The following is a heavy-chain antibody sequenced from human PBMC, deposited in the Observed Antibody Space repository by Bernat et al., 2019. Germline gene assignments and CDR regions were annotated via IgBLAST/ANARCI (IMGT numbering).Heavy chain of an antibody. V-gene: IGHV3-9*01. J-gene: IGHJ4*02. CDR3: ARDISDTSTTIDY. Sequence: EVQLVESGGGLVQPDRSLRLSCAAFGSTFADYAMHWVRQAPGKGLEWVSTINWNGANIIYADSVKGRFTISRDNAKNSLYLQMNRLRAEDTAFYYCARDISDTSTTIDYWGQGTLVTVSS. CDR2: INWNGANI. CDR1: GSTFADYA. D-gene: IGHD5-18*01.